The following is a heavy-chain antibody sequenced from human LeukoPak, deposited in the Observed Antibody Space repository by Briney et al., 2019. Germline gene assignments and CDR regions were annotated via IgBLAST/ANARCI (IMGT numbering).Heavy chain of an antibody. Sequence: ASVKVSCKASGYTFTSYGISWVRQAPGQGLEWMGWISAYNGNTNYAQKLQGRVTMTTDTSTSTAYMELRSLRSDDTAVYYCARDHLGARSLEWSPYYYYGMDVWGQGTTVTVSS. CDR3: ARDHLGARSLEWSPYYYYGMDV. D-gene: IGHD3-3*01. CDR1: GYTFTSYG. V-gene: IGHV1-18*01. J-gene: IGHJ6*02. CDR2: ISAYNGNT.